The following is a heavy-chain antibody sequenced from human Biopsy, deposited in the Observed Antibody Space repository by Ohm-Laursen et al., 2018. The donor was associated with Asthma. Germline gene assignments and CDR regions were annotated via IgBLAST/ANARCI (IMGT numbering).Heavy chain of an antibody. CDR3: ARSDCGSGGYCYIPFYF. CDR2: ISNDGSSK. V-gene: IGHV3-30*03. D-gene: IGHD2-21*02. Sequence: SLRLSCAASGFTFSSYGMHWVRQAPGKGLEWVALISNDGSSKYYADSVKGRFTISRDISKNALYLQMNSLRAEDTAVYYCARSDCGSGGYCYIPFYFWGQGTLVTVSS. CDR1: GFTFSSYG. J-gene: IGHJ4*02.